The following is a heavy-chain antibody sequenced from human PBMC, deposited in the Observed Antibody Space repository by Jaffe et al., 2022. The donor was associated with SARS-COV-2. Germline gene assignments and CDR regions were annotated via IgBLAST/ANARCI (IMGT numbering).Heavy chain of an antibody. CDR2: ITNGVST. D-gene: IGHD6-13*01. J-gene: IGHJ4*02. CDR3: AKGRQLYRHFDF. CDR1: GFTFSDYA. V-gene: IGHV3-23*04. Sequence: EVQLVESGGGLVQPGGSLRLSCAASGFTFSDYAMTWVRQAPGQGLEWVSAITNGVSTYYADSVKGRFTISRDNSKNTLYLQMNDLRAEDTAVYYCAKGRQLYRHFDFWGQGTLVTVSS.